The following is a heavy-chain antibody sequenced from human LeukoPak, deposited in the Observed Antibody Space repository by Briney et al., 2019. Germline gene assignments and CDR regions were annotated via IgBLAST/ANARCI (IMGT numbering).Heavy chain of an antibody. V-gene: IGHV3-30*18. J-gene: IGHJ6*02. CDR1: GFTFSSYG. CDR2: ISYDGSNK. D-gene: IGHD6-19*01. Sequence: GGSLRLSCAASGFTFSSYGMHWVRQAPGKGLEWVAVISYDGSNKYYADSVKGRFTISRDNSKNTLYLQMNSLRAEDTAVYYCAKDSISIAVAGYYYYYGMDVWGQGTTVTVSS. CDR3: AKDSISIAVAGYYYYYGMDV.